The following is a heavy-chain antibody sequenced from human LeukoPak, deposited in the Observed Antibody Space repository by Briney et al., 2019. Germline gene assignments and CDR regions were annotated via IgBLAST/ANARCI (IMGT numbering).Heavy chain of an antibody. Sequence: SVKVSCKASGGTFSSYAISWVRQAPGQGLEWMGGIIPIFGTANNAQKFQGRVTITADKSTSTAYMELSSLRSEDTAVYYCARGYYYGSGSYNPYDYWGQGTLVTVSS. J-gene: IGHJ4*02. D-gene: IGHD3-10*01. CDR1: GGTFSSYA. V-gene: IGHV1-69*06. CDR3: ARGYYYGSGSYNPYDY. CDR2: IIPIFGTA.